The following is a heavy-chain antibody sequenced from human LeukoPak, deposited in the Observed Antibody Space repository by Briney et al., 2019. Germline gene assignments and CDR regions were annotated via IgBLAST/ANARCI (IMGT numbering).Heavy chain of an antibody. D-gene: IGHD6-19*01. V-gene: IGHV3-23*01. CDR3: AKDARVAVLSWARDYYFDY. Sequence: GGSLRLSCAASGFTFSSYGMSWVRQAPGKGLEWVSAISGSGGSTYYADSVKGRFTISRDNSKNTLYLQMNSLRAEDTAVYYCAKDARVAVLSWARDYYFDYWGQGTLVTVSS. J-gene: IGHJ4*02. CDR2: ISGSGGST. CDR1: GFTFSSYG.